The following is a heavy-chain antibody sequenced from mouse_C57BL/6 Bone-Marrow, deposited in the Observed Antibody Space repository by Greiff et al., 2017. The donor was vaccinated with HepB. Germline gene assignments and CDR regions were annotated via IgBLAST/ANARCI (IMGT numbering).Heavy chain of an antibody. CDR1: GFTFSDYY. CDR2: ISNGGGST. D-gene: IGHD2-3*01. Sequence: EVHLVESGGGLVQPGGSLKLSCAASGFTFSDYYMYWVRQTPEKRLEWVAYISNGGGSTYYPDTVKGRFTISRDNAKNTLYLQMSRLKSEDTAMYYCARQIYDGDYPFYWYFDVWGTGTTVTVSS. V-gene: IGHV5-12*01. J-gene: IGHJ1*03. CDR3: ARQIYDGDYPFYWYFDV.